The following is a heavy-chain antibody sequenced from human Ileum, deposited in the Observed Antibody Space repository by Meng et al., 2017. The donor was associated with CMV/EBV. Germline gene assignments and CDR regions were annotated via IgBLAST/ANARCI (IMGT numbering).Heavy chain of an antibody. Sequence: QGSRMLSGRGVKKPGAARKFYCKASRHALTGYYMAWVRQAPGQGLEWMGWINPNSGGTNYAQKFQGRVTMTRDTSISTAYMELSRLRSDDTAVYYCARGPCSVGSCYPDFWGQGTLVTVSS. V-gene: IGHV1-2*02. CDR1: RHALTGYY. J-gene: IGHJ4*02. D-gene: IGHD2-15*01. CDR3: ARGPCSVGSCYPDF. CDR2: INPNSGGT.